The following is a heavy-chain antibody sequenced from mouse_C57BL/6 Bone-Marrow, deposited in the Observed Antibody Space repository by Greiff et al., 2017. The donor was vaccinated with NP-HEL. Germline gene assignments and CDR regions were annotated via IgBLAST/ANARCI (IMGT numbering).Heavy chain of an antibody. D-gene: IGHD1-1*01. CDR1: GYTFTSYW. Sequence: QVHVKQPGAELVKPGASVKLSCKASGYTFTSYWMQWVKQRPGQGLEWIGEIDPSDSYTNYNQKFKGKATLTVDTSSSTAYMQLSSLTSEDSAVYYCARPSYYGSTWFAYWGQGTLVTVSA. CDR3: ARPSYYGSTWFAY. J-gene: IGHJ3*01. CDR2: IDPSDSYT. V-gene: IGHV1-50*01.